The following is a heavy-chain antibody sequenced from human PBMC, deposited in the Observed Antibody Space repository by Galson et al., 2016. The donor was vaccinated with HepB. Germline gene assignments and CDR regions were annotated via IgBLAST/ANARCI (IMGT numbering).Heavy chain of an antibody. D-gene: IGHD6-19*01. Sequence: SLRLSCAASGFSFSDYYMTWIRQAPGKGLEWVSYISSSGSYNTNYADSVKGRFTISRDNAKNSLCLQMDSLRVEDTAVYYCARAASELDYWGQGTLVTVSS. V-gene: IGHV3-11*05. CDR3: ARAASELDY. J-gene: IGHJ4*02. CDR1: GFSFSDYY. CDR2: ISSSGSYNT.